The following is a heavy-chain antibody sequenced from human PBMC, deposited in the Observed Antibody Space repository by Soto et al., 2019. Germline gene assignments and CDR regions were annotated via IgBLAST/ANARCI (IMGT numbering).Heavy chain of an antibody. CDR3: ARDLSTTVTHYYYYYGMDV. Sequence: QVQLQESGPGLVKPSGTLSLTCAVSGGSISSSNWWSWVRQPPGKGLEWIGEIYHSGSTNYNPSLKSRVTISVDKSKNQFSLKLSSVTAADTAVYYCARDLSTTVTHYYYYYGMDVWGQGTTVTVSS. J-gene: IGHJ6*02. V-gene: IGHV4-4*02. CDR2: IYHSGST. D-gene: IGHD4-17*01. CDR1: GGSISSSNW.